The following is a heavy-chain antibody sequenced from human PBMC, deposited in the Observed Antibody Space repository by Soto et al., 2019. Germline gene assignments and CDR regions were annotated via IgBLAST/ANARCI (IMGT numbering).Heavy chain of an antibody. CDR1: GYTFTSYD. CDR3: ARGNSPRYFYYYYYMDV. V-gene: IGHV1-8*01. CDR2: MNPNSGNT. J-gene: IGHJ6*03. Sequence: ASVKVSCKASGYTFTSYDINWVRQATGQGLEWMGWMNPNSGNTGYAQKFQGRVTMTRNTSISTAYMELSSLRSEDTAVYYCARGNSPRYFYYYYYMDVWGKGTTVTVSS. D-gene: IGHD1-1*01.